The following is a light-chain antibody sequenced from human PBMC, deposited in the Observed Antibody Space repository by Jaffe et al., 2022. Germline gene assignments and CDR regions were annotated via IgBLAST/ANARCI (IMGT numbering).Light chain of an antibody. CDR3: FSYRDNNIWV. Sequence: QSALTQPASVSGSPGQSITISCTGTNNDVGAYNFVSWYQQQPGKAPKIMIYDVSNRPSGVSNRFSGSKTGNTASLTISGLQAEDEADYYCFSYRDNNIWVFGGGTKVTVL. J-gene: IGLJ3*02. CDR1: NNDVGAYNF. V-gene: IGLV2-14*03. CDR2: DVS.